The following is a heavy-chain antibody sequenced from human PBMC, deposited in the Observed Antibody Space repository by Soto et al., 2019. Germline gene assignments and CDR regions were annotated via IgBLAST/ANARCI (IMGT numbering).Heavy chain of an antibody. CDR1: GDSITNSAYY. D-gene: IGHD3-10*01. J-gene: IGHJ5*02. CDR3: ARRTPLYASESSRFDP. Sequence: SETLSLTCTVAGDSITNSAYYWGWIRRPPGKGLEWIGTIDYSGDTKYNPSLEGRVTRSSDTSKNQFSLRLLSVTAADTAVYYCARRTPLYASESSRFDPWGHGALVTVSS. CDR2: IDYSGDT. V-gene: IGHV4-39*01.